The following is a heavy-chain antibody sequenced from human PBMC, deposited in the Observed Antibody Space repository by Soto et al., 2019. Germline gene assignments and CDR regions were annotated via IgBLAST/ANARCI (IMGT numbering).Heavy chain of an antibody. CDR1: GYTFTSYY. J-gene: IGHJ6*02. CDR3: ARAYNYVSGMDV. V-gene: IGHV1-46*01. Sequence: QVQLVQSGAEVNKPGASVKVSCKASGYTFTSYYMHWVRQAPGQGLEWMGIINPSGGGTSYSQKFEGRVTMTRDTSTSTDYMGLSSLRSEDTAVYYCARAYNYVSGMDVWGQGTTVTVSS. D-gene: IGHD3-10*02. CDR2: INPSGGGT.